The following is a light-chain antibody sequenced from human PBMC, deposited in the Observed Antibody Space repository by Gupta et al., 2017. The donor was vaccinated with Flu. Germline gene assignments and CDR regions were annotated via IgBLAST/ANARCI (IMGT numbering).Light chain of an antibody. J-gene: IGKJ4*01. CDR3: QQYDNLPLT. CDR2: DAS. Sequence: DIQMTQSPPSLSASVGDRVTITCQASQDIDNYLNWYQHKAGKAPKLLIYDASKLETGVPSRFSGRGSGTHFSFTISNMQPEDSATYYCQQYDNLPLTFGGGTKVEIK. V-gene: IGKV1-33*01. CDR1: QDIDNY.